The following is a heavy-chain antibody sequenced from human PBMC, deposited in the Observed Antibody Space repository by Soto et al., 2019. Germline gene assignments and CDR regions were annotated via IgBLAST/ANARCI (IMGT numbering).Heavy chain of an antibody. Sequence: GGSLRLSCVASRFSFSEYTMSWVRQAPGKGLDWVSTISTSSSNIFYAASVKGRFTVSRDNAKNTLYLQMSSLSADDTAVYYCVKSRGGNNCDFFDWGQGALVTVSS. V-gene: IGHV3-21*01. D-gene: IGHD3-3*01. CDR2: ISTSSSNI. J-gene: IGHJ4*02. CDR1: RFSFSEYT. CDR3: VKSRGGNNCDFFD.